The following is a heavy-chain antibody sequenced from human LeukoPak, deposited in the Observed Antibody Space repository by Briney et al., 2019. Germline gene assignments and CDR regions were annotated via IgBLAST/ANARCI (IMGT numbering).Heavy chain of an antibody. CDR3: ARDFIMVRGGQGAFDY. J-gene: IGHJ4*02. Sequence: ASVKVSFKASGYTLTGYYMHWGRQAPGQGLEGMGWINPNSGGTNYAQKFQGRVTMTRDTSISTAYMELSRLRSDDTAVYYCARDFIMVRGGQGAFDYWGQGTLVTVSS. CDR2: INPNSGGT. CDR1: GYTLTGYY. V-gene: IGHV1-2*02. D-gene: IGHD3-10*01.